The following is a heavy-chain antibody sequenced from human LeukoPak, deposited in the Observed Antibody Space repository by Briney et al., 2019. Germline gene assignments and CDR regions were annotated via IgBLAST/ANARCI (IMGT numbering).Heavy chain of an antibody. V-gene: IGHV3-30*02. CDR1: GFTFSHYA. J-gene: IGHJ4*02. CDR2: IRYDGNNK. CDR3: ARDSAGTFTYYFDY. D-gene: IGHD6-13*01. Sequence: GGSLRLSCAASGFTFSHYAMHWVRQAPGKGLEWVAFIRYDGNNKNYADFVKGRFTISRDSYKNTLYLQMNSLRTEDTAVYYCARDSAGTFTYYFDYWGQGTLVTVSS.